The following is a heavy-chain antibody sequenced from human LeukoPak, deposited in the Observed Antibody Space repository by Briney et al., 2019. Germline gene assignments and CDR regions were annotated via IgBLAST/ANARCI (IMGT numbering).Heavy chain of an antibody. Sequence: SVKVSCKASGGTFSSYAISWVRQAPGQGLEWMGRIIPILGIANYAQKFQGRVTITADKSTSTAYMELSSLRAEDTAVYYCARQRDLGYCSSTSCYVLDYWGQGTLVTVSS. CDR1: GGTFSSYA. CDR3: ARQRDLGYCSSTSCYVLDY. D-gene: IGHD2-2*01. V-gene: IGHV1-69*04. CDR2: IIPILGIA. J-gene: IGHJ4*02.